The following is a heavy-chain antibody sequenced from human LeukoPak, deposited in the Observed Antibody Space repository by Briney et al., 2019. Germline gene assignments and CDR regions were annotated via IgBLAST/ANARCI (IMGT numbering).Heavy chain of an antibody. J-gene: IGHJ4*02. D-gene: IGHD6-19*01. CDR1: GLTFSSYA. CDR2: ISYDGSNK. V-gene: IGHV3-30-3*01. Sequence: PGGSLRLSCAASGLTFSSYAMHWVRQAPGKGLEWVAVISYDGSNKYYADSVKGRFTISRDNSKNTLYLQMNSLRAEDTAVYYCARDPAPSIAVAGTLDYWGQGTLVTVSS. CDR3: ARDPAPSIAVAGTLDY.